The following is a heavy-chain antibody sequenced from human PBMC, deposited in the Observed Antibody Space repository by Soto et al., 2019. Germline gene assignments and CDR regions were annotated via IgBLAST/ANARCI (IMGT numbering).Heavy chain of an antibody. D-gene: IGHD2-8*01. CDR1: GFTFTSSA. CDR2: IAVGSVYT. V-gene: IGHV1-58*01. Sequence: QMQLEQSGPEVKQPGTSVKVSCKASGFTFTSSAFQWVRQARGQRLAWIGWIAVGSVYTNYAQRFQDRVTLTRDMSTATTSMELSRLTSEDTAIYYCAADATAWQQMVPSDYGGQGTLVTVSS. CDR3: AADATAWQQMVPSDY. J-gene: IGHJ4*02.